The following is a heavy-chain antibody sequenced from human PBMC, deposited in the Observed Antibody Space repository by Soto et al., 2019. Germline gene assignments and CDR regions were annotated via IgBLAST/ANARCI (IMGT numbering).Heavy chain of an antibody. CDR1: GGSFSGYY. J-gene: IGHJ4*02. Sequence: SETLSLTCAVYGGSFSGYYWSWIRQPPGKGLEWIGEINHSGSTNYNPSLKSRVTISVDTSKNQFSLKLSSVTAADTAVYYCARTVVVVAATRRPRVFDYWGQGTRVTVSS. CDR2: INHSGST. CDR3: ARTVVVVAATRRPRVFDY. D-gene: IGHD2-15*01. V-gene: IGHV4-34*01.